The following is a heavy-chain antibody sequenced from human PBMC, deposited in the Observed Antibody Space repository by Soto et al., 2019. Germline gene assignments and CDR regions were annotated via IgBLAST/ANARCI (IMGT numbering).Heavy chain of an antibody. Sequence: ASVKVSCKASGYTFTSYYMHWVRQAPGQGLEWMGIINPSGGSTSYAQKFQGRVTMTRDTSTSTVYMELSSLRSEDTAVYYCARSSGRAYYYYGMDVWGQGTTVTVS. CDR1: GYTFTSYY. CDR3: ARSSGRAYYYYGMDV. J-gene: IGHJ6*02. CDR2: INPSGGST. V-gene: IGHV1-46*01. D-gene: IGHD6-19*01.